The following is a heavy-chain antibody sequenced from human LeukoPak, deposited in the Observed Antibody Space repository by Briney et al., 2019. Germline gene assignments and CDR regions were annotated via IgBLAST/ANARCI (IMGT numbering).Heavy chain of an antibody. D-gene: IGHD1-26*01. J-gene: IGHJ4*02. CDR1: GGSISSSSYY. Sequence: SETLSLTCTVSGGSISSSSYYWGWIRQPPGKGLEWIGSIYYSGSTHYNPSLKSRVTISVDTSKNQFSLKLSSVTAADTAVYYCAGLGEWELDYWGQGTLVTVSS. V-gene: IGHV4-39*01. CDR2: IYYSGST. CDR3: AGLGEWELDY.